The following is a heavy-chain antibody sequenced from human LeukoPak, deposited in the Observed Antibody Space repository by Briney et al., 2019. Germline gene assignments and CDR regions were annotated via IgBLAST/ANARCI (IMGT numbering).Heavy chain of an antibody. Sequence: AGGSLRLSCAASGFTFSSYAMHWVRQAPGKGLEWVAVISYDGSNKYYADSVKGRFTISRDKSKNTLYLQMNSLRAEDTAVYYCARDYSMVRGAKRVYYYYGMDVWGKGTTVTVSS. V-gene: IGHV3-30*04. CDR2: ISYDGSNK. CDR1: GFTFSSYA. CDR3: ARDYSMVRGAKRVYYYYGMDV. D-gene: IGHD3-10*01. J-gene: IGHJ6*04.